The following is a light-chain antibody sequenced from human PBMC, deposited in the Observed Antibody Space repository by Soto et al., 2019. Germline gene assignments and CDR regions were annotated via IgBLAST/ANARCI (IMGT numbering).Light chain of an antibody. CDR3: QQYDSSPLT. Sequence: EIVLTQSPGTLSLSPGERATLSCRASQSVSSSYLAWYQQKTGQAPRLLIYGASSSATGIPDRFSGSGSGTDFNLNISRLEREDFAVYYCQQYDSSPLTFGGGTKVEIK. J-gene: IGKJ4*01. CDR2: GAS. CDR1: QSVSSSY. V-gene: IGKV3-20*01.